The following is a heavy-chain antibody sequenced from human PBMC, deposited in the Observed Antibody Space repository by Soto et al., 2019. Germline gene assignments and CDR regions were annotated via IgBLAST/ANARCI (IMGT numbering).Heavy chain of an antibody. V-gene: IGHV3-23*01. CDR2: ISGSGGST. Sequence: GGSLRLSCAASGFTFSSYAMSWVRQAPGKGLEWVSAISGSGGSTYYADSVKGRFTISRDNSKNTLYLQMNSLRAEDTAVYYCASPLWFGELFPFDYWGQGTLVTVSS. J-gene: IGHJ4*02. CDR3: ASPLWFGELFPFDY. CDR1: GFTFSSYA. D-gene: IGHD3-10*01.